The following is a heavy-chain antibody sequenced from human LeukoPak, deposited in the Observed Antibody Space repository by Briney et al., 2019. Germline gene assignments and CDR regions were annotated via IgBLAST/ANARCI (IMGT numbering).Heavy chain of an antibody. Sequence: ASVKVSCKASGYTFTGYYMHWVRQAPGQGLEWMGRINPNSGGTNYAQKFQGRVTMTRDTSISTAYLQWSSLKASDTAMYYCARRYSSSDEGFDYWGQGTLVTVSS. V-gene: IGHV1-2*06. CDR3: ARRYSSSDEGFDY. CDR2: INPNSGGT. J-gene: IGHJ4*02. CDR1: GYTFTGYY. D-gene: IGHD6-6*01.